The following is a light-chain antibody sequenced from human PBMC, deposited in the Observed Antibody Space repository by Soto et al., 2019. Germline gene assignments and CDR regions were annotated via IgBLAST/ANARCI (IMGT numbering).Light chain of an antibody. CDR1: SSDVARYNY. CDR3: SSYTSSSTLV. Sequence: QSDLTQPASVSGSPGQSITISCTGTSSDVARYNYVSWYQQHPGKAPKLMIYEVSNRPSGVSNRFSGSKSGNTASLTISGLQAEDEADYYCSSYTSSSTLVFGTGTKVTVL. CDR2: EVS. J-gene: IGLJ1*01. V-gene: IGLV2-14*01.